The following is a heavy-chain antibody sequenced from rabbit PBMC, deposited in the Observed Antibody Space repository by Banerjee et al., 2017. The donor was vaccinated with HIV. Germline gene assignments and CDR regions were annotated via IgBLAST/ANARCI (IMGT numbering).Heavy chain of an antibody. Sequence: EESGGGLVQPEGSLTLTCTASGFSFTTYWICWVRQAPGKGLEWITCIYTGSSSTTYYASWAKGRFTISKTSSTTVTLQMTSLTAADTATYFCARDLAGVIGWNFGLWGQGTLVTVS. CDR1: GFSFTTYW. V-gene: IGHV1S45*01. J-gene: IGHJ4*01. D-gene: IGHD4-1*01. CDR2: IYTGSSSTT. CDR3: ARDLAGVIGWNFGL.